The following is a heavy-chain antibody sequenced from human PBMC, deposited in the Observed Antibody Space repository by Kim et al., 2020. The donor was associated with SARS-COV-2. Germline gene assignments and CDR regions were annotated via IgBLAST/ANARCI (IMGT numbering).Heavy chain of an antibody. J-gene: IGHJ6*02. D-gene: IGHD6-19*01. CDR3: ARGGYSSGWYKRYYAMDV. CDR1: GGTFSSYA. V-gene: IGHV1-69*13. CDR2: IIPIFGTT. Sequence: SVKVSCKASGGTFSSYAISWVRQAPGQGLEWMGGIIPIFGTTNYAQKFQGRVTITADESTSTAYMELSSLRSEDTAVYYCARGGYSSGWYKRYYAMDVWGQGTTVTVS.